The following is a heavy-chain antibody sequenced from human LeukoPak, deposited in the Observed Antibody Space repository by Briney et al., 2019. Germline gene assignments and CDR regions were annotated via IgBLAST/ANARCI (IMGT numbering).Heavy chain of an antibody. CDR1: GGSFSGYY. CDR3: ARGPPPLYDYYDSSGYWFDP. Sequence: SETLSLTCAVYGGSFSGYYWSWICQPPGKGLEWIGEINHSGSTNYNPSLKSRVTISVDTSKNQFSLKLSSVTAADTAVYYCARGPPPLYDYYDSSGYWFDPWGQGTLVTVSS. D-gene: IGHD3-22*01. V-gene: IGHV4-34*01. J-gene: IGHJ5*02. CDR2: INHSGST.